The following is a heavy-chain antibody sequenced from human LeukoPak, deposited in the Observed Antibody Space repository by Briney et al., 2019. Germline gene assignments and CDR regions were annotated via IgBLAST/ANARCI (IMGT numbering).Heavy chain of an antibody. CDR2: VDPEDGET. J-gene: IGHJ4*02. CDR3: ATDHTIFGVVITNMDDY. Sequence: ASVEVSCKVSGYTFTDYYMHWVQQAPGKGLEWMGLVDPEDGETIYAEKFQGRVTITADTSTDTAYMELSSLRSEDTAVYYCATDHTIFGVVITNMDDYWGQGTLVTVSS. V-gene: IGHV1-69-2*01. CDR1: GYTFTDYY. D-gene: IGHD3-3*01.